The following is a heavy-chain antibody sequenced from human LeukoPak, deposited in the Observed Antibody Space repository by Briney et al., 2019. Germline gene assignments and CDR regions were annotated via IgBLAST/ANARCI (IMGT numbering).Heavy chain of an antibody. D-gene: IGHD1-26*01. CDR1: GYSFTNYW. J-gene: IGHJ4*02. CDR2: IYPGDSDA. V-gene: IGHV5-51*01. Sequence: GESLEISCKGSGYSFTNYWIGWVPQMPGKGLEWMGIIYPGDSDARYIPSFQGQVTISADKSINTAYLQWSSLKASDTAMYYCARRVDSYWFFDCWGQGILVSVSS. CDR3: ARRVDSYWFFDC.